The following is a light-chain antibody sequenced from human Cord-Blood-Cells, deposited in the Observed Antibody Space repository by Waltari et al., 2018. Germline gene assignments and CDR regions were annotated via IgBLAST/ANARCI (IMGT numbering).Light chain of an antibody. Sequence: SSELTQAPAVSVALGQPVRITCQGDSLRSYYASWYQQKPGQAPVLVIYGKNNRPSGIPDRFSGSSSGNTASLTITGAQAEDEADYYCNSRDSSGNHVVFGGGTKLTVL. CDR1: SLRSYY. CDR3: NSRDSSGNHVV. J-gene: IGLJ2*01. CDR2: GKN. V-gene: IGLV3-19*01.